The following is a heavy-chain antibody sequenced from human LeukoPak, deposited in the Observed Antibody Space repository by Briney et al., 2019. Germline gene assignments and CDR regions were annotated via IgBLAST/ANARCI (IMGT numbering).Heavy chain of an antibody. V-gene: IGHV4-59*01. CDR1: GGSISSYY. CDR2: IYYSGST. CDR3: ARVEVVVVAATRYWYFDL. D-gene: IGHD2-15*01. J-gene: IGHJ2*01. Sequence: SETLSLTCTVSGGSISSYYWSWIRQPPGKGLEWIGYIYYSGSTNYNPSLKSRVTISVGTSKNQFSLKLSSVTAADTAVYYCARVEVVVVAATRYWYFDLWGRGTLVTVSS.